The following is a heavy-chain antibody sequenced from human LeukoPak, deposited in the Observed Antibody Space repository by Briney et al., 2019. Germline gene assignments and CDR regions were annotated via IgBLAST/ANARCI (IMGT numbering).Heavy chain of an antibody. D-gene: IGHD6-13*01. V-gene: IGHV1-18*01. CDR3: ARGRAAAGRGYYFDY. Sequence: ASVKVSCKASGCTFTSYGISWVRQAPGQGLEWMGWISAYNGNTNYAQKLQGRVTMTTDTSTSTAYMELRSLRSDDTAVYYCARGRAAAGRGYYFDYWGQGTLVTVSS. CDR2: ISAYNGNT. J-gene: IGHJ4*02. CDR1: GCTFTSYG.